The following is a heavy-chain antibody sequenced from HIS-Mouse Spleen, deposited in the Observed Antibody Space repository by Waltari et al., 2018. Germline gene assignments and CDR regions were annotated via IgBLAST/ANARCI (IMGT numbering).Heavy chain of an antibody. CDR3: SAGVAALGGAFDI. V-gene: IGHV3-9*01. CDR2: ISWNSGSI. J-gene: IGHJ3*02. CDR1: GFTFADYA. Sequence: EVQLVESGGDLVQPGRSLRLSCAASGFTFADYALPWVRQAPGKGVEWVSGISWNSGSIGYADSVKGRYTISRDNAKNSLYLQMNSLRAEDTALYYCSAGVAALGGAFDIWGQGTMVTVSS. D-gene: IGHD6-13*01.